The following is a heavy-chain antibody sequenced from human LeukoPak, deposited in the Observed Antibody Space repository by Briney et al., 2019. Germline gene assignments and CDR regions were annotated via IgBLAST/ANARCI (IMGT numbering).Heavy chain of an antibody. CDR3: SSDFRDYFGAFDI. D-gene: IGHD4-17*01. Sequence: GGSLKLSCAASGFTFSGSAMHWVRQASGKGPEWVGHIRNKARNYATAYGASMKGRFTISRDDSKNTAYLQMNSLKTEDTAVYYCSSDFRDYFGAFDIWGQGTTVTVSS. CDR2: IRNKARNYAT. V-gene: IGHV3-73*01. J-gene: IGHJ3*02. CDR1: GFTFSGSA.